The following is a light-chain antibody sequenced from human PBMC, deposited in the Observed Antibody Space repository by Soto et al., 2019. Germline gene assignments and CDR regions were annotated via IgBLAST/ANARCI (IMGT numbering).Light chain of an antibody. J-gene: IGKJ2*01. V-gene: IGKV3-20*01. CDR1: QSVSSSY. Sequence: EIVLTQSPGTLSLSPGERATLSCRASQSVSSSYLAWYQQKPDQAPRLLIYGASSRATGIPDRFSGSGSGTDFTLTISRLEPEDFAVYYCQQYGSSPLYTFGQGIKLEIK. CDR3: QQYGSSPLYT. CDR2: GAS.